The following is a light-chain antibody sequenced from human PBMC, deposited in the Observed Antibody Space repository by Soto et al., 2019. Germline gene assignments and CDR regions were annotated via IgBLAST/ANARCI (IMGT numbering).Light chain of an antibody. Sequence: VMTQSPATLSVSPGERATLSCWASETVATNLAWYQQKPGQAPRLLISGAATRAAGISARCRGSGSGTEFTLTIGSLLSEDSAIYYCQQYFALPPITFGQGTKLEI. CDR1: ETVATN. J-gene: IGKJ1*01. CDR2: GAA. V-gene: IGKV3-15*01. CDR3: QQYFALPPIT.